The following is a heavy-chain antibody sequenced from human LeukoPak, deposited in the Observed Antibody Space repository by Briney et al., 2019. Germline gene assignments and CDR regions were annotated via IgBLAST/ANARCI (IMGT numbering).Heavy chain of an antibody. CDR2: ISPSSGTT. J-gene: IGHJ5*02. CDR1: GYGFTDYY. Sequence: ASLKLSCQASGYGFTDYYIHWIRQAPGQGLEWMGWISPSSGTTIYAQTFQGRVTMTRDIFSTTAYLEINSLVSDDTAVYYWARGWQINSSGGFVDPWGEGTLVTVSS. D-gene: IGHD6-6*01. V-gene: IGHV1-2*02. CDR3: ARGWQINSSGGFVDP.